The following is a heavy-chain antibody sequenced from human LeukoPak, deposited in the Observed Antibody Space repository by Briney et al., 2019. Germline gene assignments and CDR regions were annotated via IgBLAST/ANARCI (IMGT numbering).Heavy chain of an antibody. CDR3: ARDATYYYGSGSYAWFDP. Sequence: PSETLPLTCTVSGGSISSYYWSWIRQPPGKGLEWIGYIYYSGSTNYNPSLKSRVTISVDTSKNQFSLKLSSVTAADTAVYYCARDATYYYGSGSYAWFDPWGQGTLVTVSS. V-gene: IGHV4-59*01. CDR1: GGSISSYY. D-gene: IGHD3-10*01. CDR2: IYYSGST. J-gene: IGHJ5*02.